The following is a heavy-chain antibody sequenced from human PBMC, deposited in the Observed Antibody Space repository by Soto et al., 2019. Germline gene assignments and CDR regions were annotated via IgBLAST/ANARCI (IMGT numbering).Heavy chain of an antibody. J-gene: IGHJ4*02. D-gene: IGHD3-22*01. Sequence: QVQLQESGPGLVKPSETLSLTCTVSGGSINSGDYYWSWIRQPPGKGLEWIGYIYYSGTTYCNPTPNSPFTLSVDRSTIQFSLMLISVTAAATAVYSSARDDNYDTTGLDYWGQGTLVTVSS. CDR3: ARDDNYDTTGLDY. CDR1: GGSINSGDYY. V-gene: IGHV4-30-4*01. CDR2: IYYSGTT.